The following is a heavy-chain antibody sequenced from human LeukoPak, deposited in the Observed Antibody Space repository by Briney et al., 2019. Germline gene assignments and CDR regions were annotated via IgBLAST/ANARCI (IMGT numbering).Heavy chain of an antibody. CDR3: AKLITGTTTAFDI. D-gene: IGHD1-7*01. V-gene: IGHV4-4*07. CDR2: VYTSGST. CDR1: GGSISGYY. Sequence: SETLSLTCGVSGGSISGYYWTWMRQPAGKGLEWIGGVYTSGSTHYNRALKTRLTMSVDTSKNQFALKLSSVTAADTAVYYWAKLITGTTTAFDIWGQGTMVTVSS. J-gene: IGHJ3*02.